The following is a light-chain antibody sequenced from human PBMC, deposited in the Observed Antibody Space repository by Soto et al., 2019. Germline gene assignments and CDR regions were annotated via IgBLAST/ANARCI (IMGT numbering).Light chain of an antibody. J-gene: IGKJ4*02. CDR1: QSGTKNY. CDR2: DAS. Sequence: EIVLTQSPGTLSLSPGERATLSCRASQSGTKNYLAWYQQKPGQAPRLLIDDASRRATGIPDRFSGSGSGTDFTLTISRLEPEEFAVYYCQQCSSLPLTCGGGTKVEIK. CDR3: QQCSSLPLT. V-gene: IGKV3-20*01.